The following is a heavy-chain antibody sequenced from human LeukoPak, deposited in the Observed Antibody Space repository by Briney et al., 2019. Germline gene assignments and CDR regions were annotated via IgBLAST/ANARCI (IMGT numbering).Heavy chain of an antibody. J-gene: IGHJ3*02. CDR1: GGSISGSSYY. Sequence: PSETLSLTCTVSGGSISGSSYYWGWIRQPPGKGLEWIASIYYSGYTYYNPALKSRVTISVDTSKNQFSLKLNSVTAADTAVYYCACLTTADAFDIWGQGTMVTVS. V-gene: IGHV4-39*07. D-gene: IGHD3-22*01. CDR3: ACLTTADAFDI. CDR2: IYYSGYT.